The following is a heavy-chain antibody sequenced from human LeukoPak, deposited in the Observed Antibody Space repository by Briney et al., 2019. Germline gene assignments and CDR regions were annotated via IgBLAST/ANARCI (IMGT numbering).Heavy chain of an antibody. J-gene: IGHJ4*02. CDR2: ISAYNGNT. V-gene: IGHV1-18*01. Sequence: ASVKVSCKASGYTFTSYGISWVRQAPGQGLEWMGWISAYNGNTNYAQKLQGRVTMTTDTSTSTAYMELRSLRSDDTAVYYCACITMVRGVILDVDYWGQGTLVTVSS. CDR3: ACITMVRGVILDVDY. CDR1: GYTFTSYG. D-gene: IGHD3-10*01.